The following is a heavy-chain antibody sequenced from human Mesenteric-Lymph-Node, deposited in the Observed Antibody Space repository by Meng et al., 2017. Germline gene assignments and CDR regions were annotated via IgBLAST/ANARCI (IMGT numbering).Heavy chain of an antibody. CDR1: GGSISSYY. Sequence: SETLSLTCTVSGGSISSYYWSWIRQPAGEALEWIGRIHASGNTNYSPSFKSRVTMSVDTSKNQFSLKLSSVTAADTALYYCARIPFDIWGQGTMVTVSS. J-gene: IGHJ3*02. V-gene: IGHV4-4*07. CDR3: ARIPFDI. CDR2: IHASGNT. D-gene: IGHD2-2*02.